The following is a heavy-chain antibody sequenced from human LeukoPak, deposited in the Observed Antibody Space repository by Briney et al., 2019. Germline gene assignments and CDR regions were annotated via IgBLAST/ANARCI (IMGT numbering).Heavy chain of an antibody. CDR1: GFPFYSYW. J-gene: IGHJ4*02. CDR3: ARSVPYGTTWYGRSDC. Sequence: PGGSLRLSCTASGFPFYSYWMTWVRQTPGKGLEWVANIRHDGSTKYYVDSVKGRFTISRDNAMNSLYLQMDSLRVEDTAIYYCARSVPYGTTWYGRSDCWGQGTQVIVSS. CDR2: IRHDGSTK. V-gene: IGHV3-7*03. D-gene: IGHD6-13*01.